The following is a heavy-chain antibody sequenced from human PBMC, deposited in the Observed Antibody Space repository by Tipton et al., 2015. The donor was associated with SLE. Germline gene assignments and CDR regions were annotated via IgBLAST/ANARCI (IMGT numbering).Heavy chain of an antibody. J-gene: IGHJ4*02. V-gene: IGHV3-74*01. CDR2: IYTDGSRT. D-gene: IGHD4-17*01. CDR1: GFTFSSYW. Sequence: SLRLSCEASGFTFSSYWMHWVRQAPGKGLVWVSRIYTDGSRTHYADAVKGRFAISRDNAKNTLYLQMNSLRAEDTAMYYCAKVTGADYGDYDYWGQGTLVTVSS. CDR3: AKVTGADYGDYDY.